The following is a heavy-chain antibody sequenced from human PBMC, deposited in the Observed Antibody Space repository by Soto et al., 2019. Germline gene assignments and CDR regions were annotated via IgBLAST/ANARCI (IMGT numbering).Heavy chain of an antibody. CDR2: VHSSGIT. V-gene: IGHV4-61*01. J-gene: IGHJ4*02. Sequence: PWETLSLTCTVSGGSVSNDNFYWIWIRQPPGKGLGWIGYVHSSGITNYNPSLKRRVTISVDTSRNQFSLRLRSVTAADTAVYYCARVIYMGQLPSHLDHWGEGTLVTVYS. D-gene: IGHD3-16*01. CDR1: GGSVSNDNFY. CDR3: ARVIYMGQLPSHLDH.